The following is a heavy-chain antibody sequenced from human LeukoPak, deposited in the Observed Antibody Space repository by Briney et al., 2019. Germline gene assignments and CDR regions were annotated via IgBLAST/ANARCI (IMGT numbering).Heavy chain of an antibody. CDR3: ARAITMVRGVNYYCMDV. CDR2: IYYSGST. D-gene: IGHD3-10*01. CDR1: GGSISSYY. J-gene: IGHJ6*03. V-gene: IGHV4-59*01. Sequence: SETLSLTCTVSGGSISSYYWSWIRQPPGKGLEWIGYIYYSGSTNYNPSLKSRVTISVDTSKNQFSLKLSSVTAADTAVYYCARAITMVRGVNYYCMDVWGKGTTVTVSS.